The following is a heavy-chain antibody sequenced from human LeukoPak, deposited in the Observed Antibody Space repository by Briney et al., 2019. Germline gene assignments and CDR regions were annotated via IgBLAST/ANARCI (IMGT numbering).Heavy chain of an antibody. CDR1: GFTFSSYW. V-gene: IGHV3-74*01. J-gene: IGHJ6*03. CDR3: ARSMGYCSGGSCYYYYYYMDV. CDR2: ISSDGSST. D-gene: IGHD2-15*01. Sequence: PGGSLRLSCAASGFTFSSYWMHWVRQAPGKGLVWVSRISSDGSSTSYADPVKGRFTISRDNAKNTLYLQMNSLRAEDTAVYYCARSMGYCSGGSCYYYYYYMDVWGKGTTVTVSS.